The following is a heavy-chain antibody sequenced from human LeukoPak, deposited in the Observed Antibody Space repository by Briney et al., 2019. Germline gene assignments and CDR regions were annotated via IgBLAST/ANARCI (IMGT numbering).Heavy chain of an antibody. V-gene: IGHV3-23*01. Sequence: PGGSLRLSCAASGFTFSSYAMSWVRQAPGKGLEWVSAISGSGGSTYYADSVKGRFTISRDNSKNTLYLQMNSLRAEDTAVYYCAKAYCSGGSCPNWFDPCGQGTLVTVSS. CDR3: AKAYCSGGSCPNWFDP. J-gene: IGHJ5*02. D-gene: IGHD2-15*01. CDR2: ISGSGGST. CDR1: GFTFSSYA.